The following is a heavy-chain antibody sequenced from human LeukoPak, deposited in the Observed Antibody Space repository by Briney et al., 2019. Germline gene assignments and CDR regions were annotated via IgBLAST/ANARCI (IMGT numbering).Heavy chain of an antibody. Sequence: GRSLRLSCAASGFTFSSYAIHWVRQAPGKGLEWVAVIASDGRDKHHAESVKGRFTISRDNSKSTLYLQTNSLRAEDTAVYYCARDLRRIAAYYFDFWGQGTLVTVSS. CDR3: ARDLRRIAAYYFDF. CDR2: IASDGRDK. D-gene: IGHD6-25*01. J-gene: IGHJ4*02. V-gene: IGHV3-30*03. CDR1: GFTFSSYA.